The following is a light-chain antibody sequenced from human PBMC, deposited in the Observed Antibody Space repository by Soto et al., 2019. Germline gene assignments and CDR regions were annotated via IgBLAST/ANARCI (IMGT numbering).Light chain of an antibody. CDR3: QVWDGSTHHLV. Sequence: SYELTQPPSVSGAPGRTAIITCGGSKVGSKSVHWYQQKPGQAPVLVIYYDVDRPSGIPERFSGANSGDTATLTIASVEDGDEADYYCQVWDGSTHHLVFGGGTQLTVL. CDR2: YDV. CDR1: KVGSKS. J-gene: IGLJ7*01. V-gene: IGLV3-21*04.